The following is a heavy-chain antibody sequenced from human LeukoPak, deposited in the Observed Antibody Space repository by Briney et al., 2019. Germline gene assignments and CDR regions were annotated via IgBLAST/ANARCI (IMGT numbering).Heavy chain of an antibody. V-gene: IGHV4-61*02. D-gene: IGHD5-12*01. CDR3: ARDRLGYSGYGHYFDY. Sequence: SQTLSLTCTFSGGSISSIGYYFNWVRQPAGKGLEWIGRIYASGTTSYNPSLLSRVIISLDTSKNQVSLRLTSVTAADTAVYYCARDRLGYSGYGHYFDYWGQGTLVTVSS. CDR2: IYASGTT. CDR1: GGSISSIGYY. J-gene: IGHJ4*02.